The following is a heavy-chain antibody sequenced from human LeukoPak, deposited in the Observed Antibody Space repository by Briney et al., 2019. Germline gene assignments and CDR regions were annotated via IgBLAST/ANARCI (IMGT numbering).Heavy chain of an antibody. CDR1: GYTFTSYG. J-gene: IGHJ4*02. V-gene: IGHV1-18*04. D-gene: IGHD3-10*01. Sequence: GASVKVSCKASGYTFTSYGISWVRQAPGQGLEWMGWISAYNGNTNYAQKLQGRVTMTTDTSTSTAYTELRSLRSDDTAVYYCARQGRGVTTYYFDYWGQGTLVTVSS. CDR2: ISAYNGNT. CDR3: ARQGRGVTTYYFDY.